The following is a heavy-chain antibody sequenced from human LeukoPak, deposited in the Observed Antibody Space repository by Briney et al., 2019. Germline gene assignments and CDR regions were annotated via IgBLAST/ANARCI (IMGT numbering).Heavy chain of an antibody. D-gene: IGHD6-13*01. CDR3: ARVSEGVAAAKPYYYYCYMDV. V-gene: IGHV4-59*01. Sequence: PSETLSLTCTVSGGSISSYYWSWIRQPPGKGLEWIGYIYYSGSTNYNPSLKSRVTISVDTSKNQFSLKLSSVTAADTAVYYCARVSEGVAAAKPYYYYCYMDVWGKGTTVTVSS. CDR2: IYYSGST. CDR1: GGSISSYY. J-gene: IGHJ6*03.